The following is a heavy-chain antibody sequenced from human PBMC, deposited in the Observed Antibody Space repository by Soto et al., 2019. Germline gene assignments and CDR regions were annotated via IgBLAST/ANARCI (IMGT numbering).Heavy chain of an antibody. CDR1: GGSISSADSC. J-gene: IGHJ4*02. Sequence: QVQLQESGPGLVEPSQTLSLTCTVSGGSISSADSCWSLIRQPPGKGLEWIGHIYNSENTYSNPSLKSRVTISVDTSKNQFSLKLSSVTAADTAVYYCARGPTGDKVDYWGQGTLVTVSS. V-gene: IGHV4-30-4*01. CDR3: ARGPTGDKVDY. D-gene: IGHD7-27*01. CDR2: IYNSENT.